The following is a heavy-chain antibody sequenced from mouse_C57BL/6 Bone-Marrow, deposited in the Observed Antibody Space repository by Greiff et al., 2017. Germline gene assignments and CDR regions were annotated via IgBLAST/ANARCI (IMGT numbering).Heavy chain of an antibody. D-gene: IGHD2-4*01. Sequence: EVQLQQSGAELVRPGASVKLSCTASGFNIKDDYMHWVKQRPEQGLEWIGWIDPENGDTVYASKFQGKATITADTSSNTAYLQLSSLTSEDTAVYYCLYYDYEAWFAYWGQGTLVTVSA. V-gene: IGHV14-4*01. J-gene: IGHJ3*01. CDR3: LYYDYEAWFAY. CDR1: GFNIKDDY. CDR2: IDPENGDT.